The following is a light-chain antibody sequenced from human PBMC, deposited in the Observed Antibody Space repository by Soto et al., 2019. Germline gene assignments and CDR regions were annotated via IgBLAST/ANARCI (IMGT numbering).Light chain of an antibody. CDR2: GAS. J-gene: IGKJ1*01. CDR3: QQYNNWPET. V-gene: IGKV3-15*01. CDR1: HSVSSN. Sequence: IVMTQSPATLSVSPGERATLSCRASHSVSSNLAWYQQKPGQAPRLLIYGASTRATGIPARFSGSGSGTEFTLTISSLQSEDFAVYYCQQYNNWPETFGQGTKVDIK.